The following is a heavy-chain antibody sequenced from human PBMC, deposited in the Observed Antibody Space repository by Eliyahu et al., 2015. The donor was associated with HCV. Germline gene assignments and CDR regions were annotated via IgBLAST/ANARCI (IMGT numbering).Heavy chain of an antibody. CDR3: AKDQDRDGYNYGY. J-gene: IGHJ4*02. Sequence: QVQLVESGGGVVQPGRSLRLSCAAXXFTFSSYGMHWVRQAPGKGLGWVAVISYDGSNKYYADSVKGRFTISRDNSKNTLYLQMNSLRAEDTAVYYCAKDQDRDGYNYGYWGQGTLVTVSS. D-gene: IGHD5-24*01. CDR2: ISYDGSNK. CDR1: XFTFSSYG. V-gene: IGHV3-30*18.